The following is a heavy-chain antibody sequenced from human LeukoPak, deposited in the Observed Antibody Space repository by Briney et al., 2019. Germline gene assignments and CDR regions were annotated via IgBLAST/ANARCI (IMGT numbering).Heavy chain of an antibody. D-gene: IGHD6-19*01. J-gene: IGHJ3*02. Sequence: ASVRVSCKASGYTFTSYGISWVRQAPGQGLEWMGWISAYNGNTNYAQKLQGRVTMTTDTSTSTAYMELRSLRSDDTAVYYCAREQWLVQGDAFDIWGQGTMVTVSS. CDR2: ISAYNGNT. CDR1: GYTFTSYG. CDR3: AREQWLVQGDAFDI. V-gene: IGHV1-18*01.